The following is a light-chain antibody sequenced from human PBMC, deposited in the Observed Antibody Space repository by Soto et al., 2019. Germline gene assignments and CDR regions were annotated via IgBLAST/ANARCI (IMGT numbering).Light chain of an antibody. V-gene: IGLV2-11*01. CDR1: SSDVGAYNY. CDR2: DVS. CDR3: CSYAGTYSYV. Sequence: QSALTQPRSVSGSPGQSVTISCTGTSSDVGAYNYVSWYRQHSGKAPKFMIYDVSKRPSGVPDRFSGSKSGNTASLTISGLQAEDEADYYCCSYAGTYSYVFGTGTKVTVL. J-gene: IGLJ1*01.